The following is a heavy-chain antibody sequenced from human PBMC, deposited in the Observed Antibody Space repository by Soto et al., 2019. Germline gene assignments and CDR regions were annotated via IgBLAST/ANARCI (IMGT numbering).Heavy chain of an antibody. J-gene: IGHJ4*02. Sequence: GGSLRLSCTASGFTFGDYAMSWVRQAPGKGLEWVGRIKSKTDGGTTDYAAPVKGRFTISRDDSKNTLYLQMNSLKTEDTAVYYCTTAGYYYDSSGRELLDYWGQGTLVTVSS. D-gene: IGHD3-22*01. V-gene: IGHV3-15*01. CDR1: GFTFGDYA. CDR3: TTAGYYYDSSGRELLDY. CDR2: IKSKTDGGTT.